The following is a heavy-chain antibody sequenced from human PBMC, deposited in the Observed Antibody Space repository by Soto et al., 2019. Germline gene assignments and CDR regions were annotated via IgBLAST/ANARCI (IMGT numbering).Heavy chain of an antibody. CDR2: INWNSGSI. CDR3: VKDESINWYSGHFRH. D-gene: IGHD6-13*01. J-gene: IGHJ1*01. CDR1: GFTFDDYA. Sequence: GGSLRLSCAASGFTFDDYAMHWVRQVPGKGLEWVSGINWNSGSIGYGDSVTGRFAISRDNAKNSLHLQMNSLSAEDTAFYYCVKDESINWYSGHFRHWGQGTLVTVSS. V-gene: IGHV3-9*01.